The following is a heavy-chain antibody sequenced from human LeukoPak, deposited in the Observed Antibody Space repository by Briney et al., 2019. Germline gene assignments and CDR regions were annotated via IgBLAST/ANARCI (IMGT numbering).Heavy chain of an antibody. CDR1: AGSVSNGPYY. Sequence: SETLSLTCTVSAGSVSNGPYYWGWIRQPPGKGLEWVGTFYYSGSTDYNPSLKSRVTISVDTSKNQLSLKLTSVTAADTAIYFCARDPYYESWFKYWGQGTLVTVSS. V-gene: IGHV4-39*07. CDR3: ARDPYYESWFKY. J-gene: IGHJ4*02. D-gene: IGHD3-16*01. CDR2: FYYSGST.